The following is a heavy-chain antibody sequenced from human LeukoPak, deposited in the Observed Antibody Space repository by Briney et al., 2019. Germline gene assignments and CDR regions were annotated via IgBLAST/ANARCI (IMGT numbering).Heavy chain of an antibody. CDR2: ISSSSSYI. V-gene: IGHV3-21*01. D-gene: IGHD1-7*01. CDR3: ARDLELELRVGVAY. Sequence: GGSLRLSCAASGFTFSSYSMNWVRQAPGKGLEWVSSISSSSSYIYYADSVKGRFTISRDNAKNSLYLQMNSLRAEDTAVYYCARDLELELRVGVAYWGQGTLVTVSS. J-gene: IGHJ4*02. CDR1: GFTFSSYS.